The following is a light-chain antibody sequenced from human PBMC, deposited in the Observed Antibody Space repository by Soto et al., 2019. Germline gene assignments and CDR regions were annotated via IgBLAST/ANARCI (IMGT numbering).Light chain of an antibody. CDR2: DVT. Sequence: QSVLTQPRSVSGSPGQSVAVSCTGTSSDVGGYDYVSWYQHHPGKAPKLLVYDVTKRPSGVPDRYSGSKSGNTASLTISGLQSEDEDDYYCCSYANNYTFIFGGGTKLTVL. CDR1: SSDVGGYDY. V-gene: IGLV2-11*01. CDR3: CSYANNYTFI. J-gene: IGLJ2*01.